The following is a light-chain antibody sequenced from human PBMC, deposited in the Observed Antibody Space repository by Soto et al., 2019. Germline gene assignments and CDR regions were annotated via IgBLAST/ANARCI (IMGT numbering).Light chain of an antibody. CDR2: AAS. CDR3: QQYYSYPYT. J-gene: IGKJ2*01. V-gene: IGKV1-8*01. Sequence: AIRMTQSPSSFSASTGDRVTITCRASQGISSYLAWHQQKPGKAPKLLIYAASTLQSGVPSRFSGSGSGTDFTLTISCLQSEDFATYYCQQYYSYPYTFVQGTKLEIK. CDR1: QGISSY.